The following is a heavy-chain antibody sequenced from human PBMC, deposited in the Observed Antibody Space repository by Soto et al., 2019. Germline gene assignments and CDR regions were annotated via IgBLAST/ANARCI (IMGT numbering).Heavy chain of an antibody. D-gene: IGHD6-13*01. CDR3: ARDVAATGAARWLDP. CDR2: IWYDGSHK. V-gene: IGHV3-33*01. CDR1: GFPFGSQG. J-gene: IGHJ5*02. Sequence: QMQVVESGGGVVQSGRSLRLSCEASGFPFGSQGMHWVRQAPGKGLEWVAFIWYDGSHKDYAASVRGRFTISKDDSKNTLYLEMDYLRGEDTAIYYCARDVAATGAARWLDPWGQGTLVSVSS.